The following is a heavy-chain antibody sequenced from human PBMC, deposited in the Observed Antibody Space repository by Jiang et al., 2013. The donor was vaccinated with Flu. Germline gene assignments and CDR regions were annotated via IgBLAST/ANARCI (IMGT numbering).Heavy chain of an antibody. CDR3: ASPRGYNYGPFDF. Sequence: PGESLKISCKGSGYTFTSFYIAWVRQLPGKGLEWMGIIYPGDSDTRYSPSFQGQVTISVDKSTSTAYLQWSSLKASDTAMYYCASPRGYNYGPFDFWGQGTLVTVSS. CDR2: IYPGDSDT. J-gene: IGHJ4*02. CDR1: GYTFTSFY. D-gene: IGHD5-18*01. V-gene: IGHV5-51*01.